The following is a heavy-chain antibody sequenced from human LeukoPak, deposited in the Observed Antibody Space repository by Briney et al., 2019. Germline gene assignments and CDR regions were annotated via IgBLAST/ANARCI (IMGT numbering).Heavy chain of an antibody. CDR3: ARSGATRYYGSGSCYPDY. D-gene: IGHD3-10*01. V-gene: IGHV1-3*01. CDR2: INAGNGNT. CDR1: GYTFTSYA. Sequence: ASVKVSCKASGYTFTSYAMHWVRQAPGQRLEWMGWINAGNGNTKYSQKFQGRVTITRDTSASTAYMELSSLRSEDTAVYYCARSGATRYYGSGSCYPDYWGQGTLVTVSS. J-gene: IGHJ4*02.